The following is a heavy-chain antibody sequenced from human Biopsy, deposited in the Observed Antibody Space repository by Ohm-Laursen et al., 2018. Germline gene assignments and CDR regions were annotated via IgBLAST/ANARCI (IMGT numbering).Heavy chain of an antibody. CDR1: GGSITDDY. CDR3: ARLYRLDDYWNDDPPDAFDV. D-gene: IGHD1-1*01. Sequence: SETLSLTCTVSGGSITDDYWSWIRQSPGKGLEWIGFISKGGDTTYNPSLRGRVAISVDTSKNQFSLKLSSVTAADMAIFFCARLYRLDDYWNDDPPDAFDVWGQGTRVTVSS. J-gene: IGHJ3*01. CDR2: ISKGGDT. V-gene: IGHV4-59*01.